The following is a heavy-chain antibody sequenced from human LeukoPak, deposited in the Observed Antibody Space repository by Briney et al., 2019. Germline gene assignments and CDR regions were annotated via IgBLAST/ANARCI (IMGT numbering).Heavy chain of an antibody. Sequence: NPGGSLRLSCAASGFTFSSYSMNWVRQAPGKGLEWVSSISSSSSYIYYADSVKGRFTISRDNAKNSLYLQMNSLRAEDTAVYYCARRTVAGTPFAGAAFDIWGQGTMVTVSS. D-gene: IGHD6-19*01. CDR3: ARRTVAGTPFAGAAFDI. J-gene: IGHJ3*02. CDR1: GFTFSSYS. V-gene: IGHV3-21*01. CDR2: ISSSSSYI.